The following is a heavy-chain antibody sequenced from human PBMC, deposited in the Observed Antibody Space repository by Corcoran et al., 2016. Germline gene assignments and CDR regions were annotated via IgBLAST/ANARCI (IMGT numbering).Heavy chain of an antibody. J-gene: IGHJ5*02. D-gene: IGHD6-13*01. CDR3: ARDWGPGYSSSCFDP. Sequence: QVQLQESGPRLVKPSETLSLTCTVSGDSITSGYWSWIRQPPGKGLEWIGYIYYSGSTKYNPALKGRVIMSLDTSKNQFSLQLISVTAADTAVYYCARDWGPGYSSSCFDPWGQGVLITVSS. CDR1: GDSITSGY. CDR2: IYYSGST. V-gene: IGHV4-59*01.